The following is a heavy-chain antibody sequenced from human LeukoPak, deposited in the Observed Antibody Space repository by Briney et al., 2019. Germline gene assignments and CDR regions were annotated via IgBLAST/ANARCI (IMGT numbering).Heavy chain of an antibody. CDR1: GFTFSSYA. V-gene: IGHV3-23*01. CDR2: ISGSGGST. J-gene: IGHJ5*02. D-gene: IGHD1-26*01. Sequence: GGSLRLSCAASGFTFSSYAMSWVRQAPGKGLESVSAISGSGGSTYYADSVKGRFTISRANSKNTLYLQMNSLRAEDTAVYYCAISGSYPLSWGQGTLVTVSS. CDR3: AISGSYPLS.